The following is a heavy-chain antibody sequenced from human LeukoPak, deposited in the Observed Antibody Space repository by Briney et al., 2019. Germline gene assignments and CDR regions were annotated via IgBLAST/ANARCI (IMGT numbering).Heavy chain of an antibody. CDR3: ARGVVVRDAFDI. V-gene: IGHV4-59*08. D-gene: IGHD3-22*01. CDR2: IYYSGST. J-gene: IGHJ3*02. CDR1: GGSISSYY. Sequence: SETLSLTCTVSGGSISSYYWSWIRQPPGRGLEGIGYIYYSGSTNYNPSLKSRVTISVDTSKNQFSLKLSSVTAADTAVYYCARGVVVRDAFDIWGQGTMVTVSS.